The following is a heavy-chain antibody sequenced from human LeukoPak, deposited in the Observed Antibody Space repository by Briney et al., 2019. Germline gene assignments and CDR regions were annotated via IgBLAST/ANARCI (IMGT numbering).Heavy chain of an antibody. J-gene: IGHJ2*01. CDR1: GFPLSNHW. CDR3: ARGLVEMATRYFDL. Sequence: GGSLRLSCTASGFPLSNHWMSWVRQAPGKGLEWVANIKQDGSEKYYVDSVKGRFTISRDNAKNSLYLQMNSLRAEDTAVYYCARGLVEMATRYFDLWGRGTLVTVSS. V-gene: IGHV3-7*01. CDR2: IKQDGSEK. D-gene: IGHD5-24*01.